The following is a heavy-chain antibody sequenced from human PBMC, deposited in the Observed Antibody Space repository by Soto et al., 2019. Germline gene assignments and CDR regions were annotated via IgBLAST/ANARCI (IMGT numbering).Heavy chain of an antibody. J-gene: IGHJ6*02. CDR1: GYSFTSYW. CDR3: ASPRYYYDSSGRHYYGMDV. D-gene: IGHD3-22*01. CDR2: IDPSDSYT. V-gene: IGHV5-10-1*01. Sequence: GESLKISCKGSGYSFTSYWISWVRQMPGKGLEWMGRIDPSDSYTNYSPSFQGHVTISADKSISTAYLQWSSLKASDTAMYYWASPRYYYDSSGRHYYGMDVWGQGTTVTVSS.